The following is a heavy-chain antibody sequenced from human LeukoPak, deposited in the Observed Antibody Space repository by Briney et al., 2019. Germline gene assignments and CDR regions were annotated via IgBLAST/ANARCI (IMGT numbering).Heavy chain of an antibody. Sequence: PGGSLRLSCAASGFTFSSYSMNWVRQAPGKGLEWVSYISSSSSTIYYADSVKGRFTISRDNAKNSLYLQMNSLRAEDTAVYYCARDGLPRFTYSSGWYEPEDNFDYWGQGTLVTVSS. CDR2: ISSSSSTI. V-gene: IGHV3-48*04. CDR3: ARDGLPRFTYSSGWYEPEDNFDY. D-gene: IGHD6-19*01. CDR1: GFTFSSYS. J-gene: IGHJ4*02.